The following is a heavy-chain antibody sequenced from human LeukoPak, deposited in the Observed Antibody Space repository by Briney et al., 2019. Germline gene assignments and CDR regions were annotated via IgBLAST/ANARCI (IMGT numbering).Heavy chain of an antibody. J-gene: IGHJ4*02. Sequence: PSETLSRTCAVYGGSFSGYYWSSIRQPPGKGLEWIGEINHSGSTNYNPSLKSRVTISVDTSKNQFSLKLSSVTAADTAVYYCARRGFDYYGSGRTFDYWGQGTLVTVSS. CDR1: GGSFSGYY. D-gene: IGHD3-10*01. CDR3: ARRGFDYYGSGRTFDY. V-gene: IGHV4-34*01. CDR2: INHSGST.